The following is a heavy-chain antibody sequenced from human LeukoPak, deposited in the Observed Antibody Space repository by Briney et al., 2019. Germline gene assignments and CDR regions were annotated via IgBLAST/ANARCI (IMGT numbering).Heavy chain of an antibody. CDR2: IYYSGST. D-gene: IGHD4-17*01. Sequence: SETLSLTCTVSGGSISSYYWSWIRQPPGKGLEWIGYIYYSGSTNYNPSLKSRVTISVDTSKNQFSLKLSSVTAADTAVYYCARDHYGDSPFDYWGQGTLVTVSS. CDR3: ARDHYGDSPFDY. CDR1: GGSISSYY. V-gene: IGHV4-59*01. J-gene: IGHJ4*02.